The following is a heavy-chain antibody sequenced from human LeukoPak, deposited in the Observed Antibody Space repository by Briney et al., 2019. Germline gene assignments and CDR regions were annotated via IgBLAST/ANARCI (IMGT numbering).Heavy chain of an antibody. Sequence: GGSLRLSCAACGFIFRSYAMSWVRQAPGKGREGVSAISGSGCSTYYADVVKGRLTISRDHSKNTLYLQMQRQSGGDGGVFLCAKDLTIVAPYNWFDPWGQGTLVTVSS. CDR1: GFIFRSYA. D-gene: IGHD3-3*01. CDR3: AKDLTIVAPYNWFDP. CDR2: ISGSGCST. J-gene: IGHJ5*02. V-gene: IGHV3-23*01.